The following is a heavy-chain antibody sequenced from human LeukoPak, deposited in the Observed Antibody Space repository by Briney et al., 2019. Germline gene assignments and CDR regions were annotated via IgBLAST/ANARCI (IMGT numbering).Heavy chain of an antibody. V-gene: IGHV1-46*01. D-gene: IGHD3-10*01. CDR2: INPDGGSV. CDR1: GYTFINYY. J-gene: IGHJ4*02. Sequence: ASVKVSCKASGYTFINYYMHWVRQARGQGLEWMGQINPDGGSVRYAQKFQGKITLTTDRSTSTVYMDLSSLRSEDTAVYYCARALVNPTLDFWGQGTLSPSPQ. CDR3: ARALVNPTLDF.